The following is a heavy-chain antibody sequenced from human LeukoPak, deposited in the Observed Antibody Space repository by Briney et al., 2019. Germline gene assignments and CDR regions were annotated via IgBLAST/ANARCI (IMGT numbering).Heavy chain of an antibody. CDR3: ARGWCPHCYGMGD. Sequence: SQTLSLTCTVSGGSISRSAYFWSWIRQYPGKGLEWVGHIYYSGSTYYNASLKRRVTISVDTSKNQFPLKLNSVTVTDTAVYYCARGWCPHCYGMGDWGKGTTVTVSS. CDR1: GGSISRSAYF. J-gene: IGHJ6*04. V-gene: IGHV4-31*03. CDR2: IYYSGST. D-gene: IGHD2-8*02.